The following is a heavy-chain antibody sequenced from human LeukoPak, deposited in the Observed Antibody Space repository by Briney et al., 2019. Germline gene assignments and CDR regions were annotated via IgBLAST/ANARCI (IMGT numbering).Heavy chain of an antibody. J-gene: IGHJ4*02. CDR1: GGSFSGYY. Sequence: SETLSLTCAVYGGSFSGYYWSWIRQPPGKGLEWIGEINHSGSTNYNPSLKSRVTISVDTSKNQFSLKLSSVTAADTAVYYCARDPYSGSWYFGCFDYWGQGTLVTVSS. CDR3: ARDPYSGSWYFGCFDY. V-gene: IGHV4-34*01. CDR2: INHSGST. D-gene: IGHD6-13*01.